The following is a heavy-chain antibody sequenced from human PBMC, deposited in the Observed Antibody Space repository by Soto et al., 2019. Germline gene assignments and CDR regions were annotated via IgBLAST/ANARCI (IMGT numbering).Heavy chain of an antibody. V-gene: IGHV1-8*01. CDR1: GYTFTSYD. Sequence: GASVKDSCKASGYTFTSYDINWVRQATGQGLEWMGWMNPNSGNTGYAQKFQGRVTMTRNTSISTAYMELSSLRSDDTAVYYCARDQGLAVAGTSWYYGMDVWGQGTTVTVSS. CDR2: MNPNSGNT. CDR3: ARDQGLAVAGTSWYYGMDV. D-gene: IGHD6-19*01. J-gene: IGHJ6*02.